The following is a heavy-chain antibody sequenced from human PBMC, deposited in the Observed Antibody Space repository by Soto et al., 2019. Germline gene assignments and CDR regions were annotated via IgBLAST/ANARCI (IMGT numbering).Heavy chain of an antibody. CDR3: AGDPFGGGVSDWFGL. CDR1: GFTFSRHA. J-gene: IGHJ5*02. Sequence: EVQLVESGGGLVKPGGSLRLSCAASGFTFSRHAMIWVRQVPGKGLEWVSSISGSFSSIYYADSLKGRFAKSSDNATYSVFRQMNSLRAEDPAVYFCAGDPFGGGVSDWFGLWGQGTLVTVSS. V-gene: IGHV3-21*01. D-gene: IGHD2-21*01. CDR2: ISGSFSSI.